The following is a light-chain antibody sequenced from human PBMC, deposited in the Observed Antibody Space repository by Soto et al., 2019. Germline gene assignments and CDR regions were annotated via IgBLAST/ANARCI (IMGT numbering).Light chain of an antibody. CDR2: GAS. J-gene: IGKJ4*01. Sequence: EIVMTQSPATLSVSPGERATLSCRASQSVSSNLAWYQQKHGQAPRRLLYGASTRATVIPARFSGSGSGTEFTLTISGLQSVEFAVYFCEQYNNGPSLTFGGGTKVEIK. CDR1: QSVSSN. V-gene: IGKV3-15*01. CDR3: EQYNNGPSLT.